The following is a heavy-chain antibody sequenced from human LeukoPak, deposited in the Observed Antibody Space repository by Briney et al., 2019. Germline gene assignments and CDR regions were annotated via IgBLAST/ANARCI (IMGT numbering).Heavy chain of an antibody. CDR2: INHSGST. V-gene: IGHV4-34*01. CDR1: GGSFSGYY. Sequence: SETLSLTCAVYGGSFSGYYWSWIRQPPGKGLEWIGEINHSGSTNYNPSLKSRVTISVDTSKNQFSLKLSSVTAADTAVYYCARDPAYYYDSSGYRGDYWGQGTLVTVSS. D-gene: IGHD3-22*01. CDR3: ARDPAYYYDSSGYRGDY. J-gene: IGHJ4*02.